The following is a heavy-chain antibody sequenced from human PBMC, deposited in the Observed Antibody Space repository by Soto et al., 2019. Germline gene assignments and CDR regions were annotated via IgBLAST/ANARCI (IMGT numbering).Heavy chain of an antibody. V-gene: IGHV1-3*01. CDR2: LNPGNGNT. CDR1: GYTFTNYA. D-gene: IGHD2-21*01. J-gene: IGHJ2*01. CDR3: ARDQGIPYCGGDCYSDWYFDL. Sequence: ASVKVSCKTSGYTFTNYAIHWVRQAPGQRLEWMGWLNPGNGNTKYPQKFQGRVTITRDTSASTAYMFLSSLRSEDTAVYYCARDQGIPYCGGDCYSDWYFDLWGRGTLVTVSS.